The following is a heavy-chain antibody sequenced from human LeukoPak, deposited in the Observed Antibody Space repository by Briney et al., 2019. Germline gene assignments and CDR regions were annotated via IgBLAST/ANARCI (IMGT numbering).Heavy chain of an antibody. V-gene: IGHV3-23*01. CDR3: ARCMVLSQGWCNWFDP. CDR1: GFDLTTDA. CDR2: IRIVVGGT. J-gene: IGHJ5*02. D-gene: IGHD6-13*01. Sequence: GGSLRLSCAASGFDLTTDAITWVRQAPAKGLGWVSSIRIVVGGTYSVDSVKGRFTTSRDNSENTLHLQMNTLRVEDTARYFCARCMVLSQGWCNWFDPWGQGTLVTVSS.